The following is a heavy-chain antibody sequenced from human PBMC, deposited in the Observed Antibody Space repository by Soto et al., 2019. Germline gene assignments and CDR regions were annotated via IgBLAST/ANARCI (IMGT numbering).Heavy chain of an antibody. Sequence: SVKVSCKASGGTFSSYAISWVRQAPGQGLEWMGGIIPIFGTANYAQKFQGRVTITADESTSTAYMGLSSLRSEDTAVYYCASRRVTWFDPWGQGTLVTVSS. CDR2: IIPIFGTA. V-gene: IGHV1-69*13. CDR1: GGTFSSYA. CDR3: ASRRVTWFDP. J-gene: IGHJ5*02.